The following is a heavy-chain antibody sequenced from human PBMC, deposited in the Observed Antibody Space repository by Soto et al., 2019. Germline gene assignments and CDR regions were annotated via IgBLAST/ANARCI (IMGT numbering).Heavy chain of an antibody. CDR2: MNAKSGDT. CDR3: ARGNPFNYAGFDV. CDR1: GYTFSDFD. Sequence: ASVKVSCKASGYTFSDFDINWLRHTSGQGPEWMGWMNAKSGDTFFAQRFHDKFNMTWDTSLTTAYMEVGSLTSDHAAIYYCARGNPFNYAGFDVWGQGSTVTVSS. V-gene: IGHV1-8*01. J-gene: IGHJ6*02. D-gene: IGHD3-16*01.